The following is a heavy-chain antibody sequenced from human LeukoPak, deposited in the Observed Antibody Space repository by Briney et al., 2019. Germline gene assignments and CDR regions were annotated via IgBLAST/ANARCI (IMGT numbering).Heavy chain of an antibody. D-gene: IGHD4-11*01. CDR2: INYSGST. V-gene: IGHV4-59*01. CDR1: GGSISSYY. J-gene: IGHJ6*02. Sequence: SETLSLTCAVSGGSISSYYWSWIRQPPGKGLEWIGDINYSGSTNYNPSLKSRVTISVDTSKNQFSLKLSSVTAADTAVYYCARSSNLYYYYGMDVWGQGTTVTVSS. CDR3: ARSSNLYYYYGMDV.